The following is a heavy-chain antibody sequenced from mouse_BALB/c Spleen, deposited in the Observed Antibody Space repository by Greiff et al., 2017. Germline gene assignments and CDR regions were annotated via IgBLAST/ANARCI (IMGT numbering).Heavy chain of an antibody. CDR3: ARSPYYGSSPPFAY. V-gene: IGHV1-4*02. Sequence: QVQLKQSAAELARPGASVKMSCKASGYTFTSYTMHWVKQRPGQGLEWIGYINPSSGYTEYNQKFKDKTTLTADKSSSTAYMQLSSLTSEDSAVYYCARSPYYGSSPPFAYWGQGTLVTVSA. J-gene: IGHJ3*01. CDR2: INPSSGYT. D-gene: IGHD1-1*01. CDR1: GYTFTSYT.